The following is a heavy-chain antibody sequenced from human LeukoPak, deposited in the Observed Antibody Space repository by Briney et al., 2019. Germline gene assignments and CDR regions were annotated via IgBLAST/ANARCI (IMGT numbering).Heavy chain of an antibody. CDR2: ISYGGSDK. D-gene: IGHD6-13*01. V-gene: IGHV3-30-3*01. J-gene: IGHJ3*02. Sequence: GGSLRLSCAASGFTFSSYAMHWVREAPGGGLEWVAVISYGGSDKYYADSVKGRFTISRDNSKNTLYLQMNSLRAEDTAVYYCASFYRDRYSSSWSDAFDIWGQGTMVTVSS. CDR1: GFTFSSYA. CDR3: ASFYRDRYSSSWSDAFDI.